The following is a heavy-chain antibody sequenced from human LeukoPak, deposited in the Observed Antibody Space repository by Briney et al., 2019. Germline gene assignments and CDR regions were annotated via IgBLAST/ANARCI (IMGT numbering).Heavy chain of an antibody. CDR3: ARDRYCSSTSCSWYFQH. CDR2: IRQDGSEK. D-gene: IGHD2-2*01. Sequence: GGSLRLSCSASGFTFSSYWMSWVRQAPGKGLEWVANIRQDGSEKYYVGSVKGRFTISRDNAKNSLYLQMNSLRAEDTAVYYCARDRYCSSTSCSWYFQHWGQGTLVTVSS. J-gene: IGHJ1*01. CDR1: GFTFSSYW. V-gene: IGHV3-7*01.